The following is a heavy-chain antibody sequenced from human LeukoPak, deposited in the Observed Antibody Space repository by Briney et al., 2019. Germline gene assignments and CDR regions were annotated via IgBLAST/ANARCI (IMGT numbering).Heavy chain of an antibody. CDR2: IIPILGIA. V-gene: IGHV1-69*04. D-gene: IGHD6-13*01. CDR1: GGTFSSYA. J-gene: IGHJ4*02. Sequence: SVKVSCKASGGTFSSYAISWVRQAPGQGLEWMGRIIPILGIANYAQKFQGRVTITADKSISTAYLQWSSLKASDTAMYYCARPSGAAANFDYWGQGTLVTVSS. CDR3: ARPSGAAANFDY.